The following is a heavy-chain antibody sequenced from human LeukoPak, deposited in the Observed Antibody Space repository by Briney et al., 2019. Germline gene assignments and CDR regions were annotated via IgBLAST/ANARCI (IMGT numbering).Heavy chain of an antibody. CDR2: IYSGGST. V-gene: IGHV3-66*01. D-gene: IGHD3-3*01. J-gene: IGHJ6*02. Sequence: GGSLRLSCAASGFTVSSNYMSWVRQAPGKGLEWVSVIYSGGSTYYADSVKGRFTISRDNSKNTLYLQMNSLRAGDTAVYYCARDPITIFGVVSRSYYYYGMDVWGQGTTVTVSS. CDR3: ARDPITIFGVVSRSYYYYGMDV. CDR1: GFTVSSNY.